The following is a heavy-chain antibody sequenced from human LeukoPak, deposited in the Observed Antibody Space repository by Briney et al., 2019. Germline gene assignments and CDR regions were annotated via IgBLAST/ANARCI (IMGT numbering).Heavy chain of an antibody. J-gene: IGHJ6*03. CDR2: IIPIFGTA. Sequence: ASVKVSCKASGGTFSSYAISWVRQAPGQGLEWMGGIIPIFGTANYAQKFQGRVTITADEPTSTAYMELSSLRSEDTAVYYCARGLLTRAERPRYYYYMDVWGKGTTVTVSS. D-gene: IGHD7-27*01. CDR3: ARGLLTRAERPRYYYYMDV. V-gene: IGHV1-69*13. CDR1: GGTFSSYA.